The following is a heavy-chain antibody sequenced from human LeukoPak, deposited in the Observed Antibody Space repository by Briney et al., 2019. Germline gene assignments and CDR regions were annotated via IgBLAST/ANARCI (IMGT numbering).Heavy chain of an antibody. D-gene: IGHD3-3*01. Sequence: SETLSLTCAVYGGSFSGYYWSWIRQPPGKGLEWIGEINHSGSTNYNPSLKSRVTISVDTSKNQFSLKLSSVTAADTAVYYCARVYFWSGYLYYFDYWGQGTLVTVSP. CDR3: ARVYFWSGYLYYFDY. CDR2: INHSGST. CDR1: GGSFSGYY. J-gene: IGHJ4*02. V-gene: IGHV4-34*01.